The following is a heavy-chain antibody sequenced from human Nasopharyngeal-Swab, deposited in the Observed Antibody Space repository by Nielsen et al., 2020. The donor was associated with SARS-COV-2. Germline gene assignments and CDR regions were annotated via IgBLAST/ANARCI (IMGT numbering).Heavy chain of an antibody. CDR1: GFSFPTHG. CDR3: ARDPGAFAEAVAWFDP. CDR2: IWFDGSNK. D-gene: IGHD6-19*01. V-gene: IGHV3-33*01. J-gene: IGHJ5*02. Sequence: GESLKTSCEASGFSFPTHGMHWVSQAPGKRPEWVALIWFDGSNKYFAGSVKGRFTISRDNSKNTVYLLMSSLRAEDTAVYYCARDPGAFAEAVAWFDPWGQGTLGTVSS.